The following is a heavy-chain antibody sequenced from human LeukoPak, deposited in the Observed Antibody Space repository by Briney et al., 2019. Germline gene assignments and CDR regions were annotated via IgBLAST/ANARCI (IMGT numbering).Heavy chain of an antibody. CDR2: ISNSGSST. CDR1: GFTFSSYA. D-gene: IGHD2-15*01. V-gene: IGHV3-23*01. CDR3: ARDGWQY. Sequence: PGGSLRLSCAASGFTFSSYAMSWVRQAPGKGLEWVSTISNSGSSTYYADSVKGRSTISRDNSKNTLYLQMNSLRAEDTALYYCARDGWQYWGQGTLVTVSS. J-gene: IGHJ4*02.